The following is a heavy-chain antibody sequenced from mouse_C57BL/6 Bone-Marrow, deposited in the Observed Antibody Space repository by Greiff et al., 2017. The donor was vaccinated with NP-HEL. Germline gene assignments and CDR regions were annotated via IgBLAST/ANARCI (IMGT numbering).Heavy chain of an antibody. J-gene: IGHJ1*03. V-gene: IGHV1-81*01. CDR3: ARRAVVATDWYFDV. D-gene: IGHD1-1*01. CDR1: GYTFTSYG. CDR2: IYPRSGNT. Sequence: QVHVKQSGAELARPGASVKLSCKASGYTFTSYGISWVKQRTGQGLEWIGEIYPRSGNTYYNEKFKGKATLTADKSSSTAYMELRSLTSEDSAVYFGARRAVVATDWYFDVWGTGTTVTVSS.